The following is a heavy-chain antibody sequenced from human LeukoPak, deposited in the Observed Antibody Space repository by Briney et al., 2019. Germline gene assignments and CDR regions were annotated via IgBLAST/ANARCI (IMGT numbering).Heavy chain of an antibody. V-gene: IGHV3-53*01. Sequence: PGGSLRLSCAASGFTVSSNYMSWVRQAPGKGLEWVSVIYSGGSTYYADSVKGRFTISRDNSKNTLYLQMNSLRAEDTAVYYCAREDILTGFDYWGRGTLVTVSS. CDR2: IYSGGST. CDR1: GFTVSSNY. D-gene: IGHD3-9*01. CDR3: AREDILTGFDY. J-gene: IGHJ4*02.